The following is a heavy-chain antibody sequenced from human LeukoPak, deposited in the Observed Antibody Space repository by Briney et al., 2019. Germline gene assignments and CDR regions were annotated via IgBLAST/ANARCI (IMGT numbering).Heavy chain of an antibody. J-gene: IGHJ5*02. Sequence: SETLSLTCTVSGGSISSHYWSWIRQPPGKGLEWIGYIYYSGNTNYNSSLKSRVTISVDTSKNQSSLEVTSVTAADTAVYYCARNTSSSPWFDPWGQGTLVTVSS. CDR3: ARNTSSSPWFDP. CDR2: IYYSGNT. D-gene: IGHD6-6*01. V-gene: IGHV4-59*11. CDR1: GGSISSHY.